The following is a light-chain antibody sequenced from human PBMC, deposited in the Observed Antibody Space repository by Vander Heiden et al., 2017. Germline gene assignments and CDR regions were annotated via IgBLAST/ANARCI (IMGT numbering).Light chain of an antibody. CDR3: QQFGGSLT. CDR1: QSVSSNF. CDR2: GAS. Sequence: ETEVTQSPVTLSLSAGERATLSCRASQSVSSNFLAWYQQKPGQAPRLLIYGASSRATGIPDRFSGSGSGTDFSLTISRLEPEDFAVYFCQQFGGSLTFGGGTKVEIK. V-gene: IGKV3-20*01. J-gene: IGKJ4*01.